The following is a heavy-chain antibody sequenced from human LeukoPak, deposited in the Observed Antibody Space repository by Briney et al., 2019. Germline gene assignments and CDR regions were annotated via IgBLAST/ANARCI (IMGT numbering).Heavy chain of an antibody. J-gene: IGHJ4*02. CDR2: ISGSGTNT. CDR1: GFTFSSYA. Sequence: AGGSLRLSCAASGFTFSSYAMIWVRQAPGKGLEWVSSISGSGTNTYYADAVEGRFTISRDTPKSTLFLQMSSLRPEDTAVYYCAKYSGSYYYPPNWDSWGQGTLVTVSS. V-gene: IGHV3-23*01. CDR3: AKYSGSYYYPPNWDS. D-gene: IGHD1-26*01.